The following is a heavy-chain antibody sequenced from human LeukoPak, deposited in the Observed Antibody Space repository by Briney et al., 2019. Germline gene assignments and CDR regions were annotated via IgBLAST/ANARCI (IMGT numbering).Heavy chain of an antibody. Sequence: ASVTVSCKASGYTFTSYDINWVRQATGQGLEWMGWINPNSGNTGYAQKFQGRVTITRNTSISTAYMELSSLTSEDTAVYYCARDPHPCGGDCYSNGAFDIWGQGTMVTVSS. CDR2: INPNSGNT. J-gene: IGHJ3*02. D-gene: IGHD2-21*02. V-gene: IGHV1-8*03. CDR1: GYTFTSYD. CDR3: ARDPHPCGGDCYSNGAFDI.